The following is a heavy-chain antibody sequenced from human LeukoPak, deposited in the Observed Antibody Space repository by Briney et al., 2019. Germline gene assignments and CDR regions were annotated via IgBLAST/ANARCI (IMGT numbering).Heavy chain of an antibody. CDR1: RYTFTGYY. CDR3: ASTSYYGSGSYEGNWFDP. Sequence: ASVTVSCKASRYTFTGYYMHWVRQAPGQGPEWMGWINPNSGGTNYAQKFQGRVTMTRDTSISTAYMELSRLRSDDTAVYYCASTSYYGSGSYEGNWFDPWGQGTLVTVSS. J-gene: IGHJ5*02. V-gene: IGHV1-2*02. CDR2: INPNSGGT. D-gene: IGHD3-10*01.